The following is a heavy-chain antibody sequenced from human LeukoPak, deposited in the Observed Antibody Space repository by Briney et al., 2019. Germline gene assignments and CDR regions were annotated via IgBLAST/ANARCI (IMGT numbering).Heavy chain of an antibody. CDR1: GFTFSNYW. Sequence: GGSVRLSCEGSGFTFSNYWMGWVRQAPGKGLQWVANIKTDGSEKYYVDSVKGRFTISRDNAKNSLYLQMNSLRAEDTAVYYCATYSSLNRREFQYWGQGTLLTVSS. CDR3: ATYSSLNRREFQY. V-gene: IGHV3-7*01. CDR2: IKTDGSEK. J-gene: IGHJ1*01. D-gene: IGHD3-22*01.